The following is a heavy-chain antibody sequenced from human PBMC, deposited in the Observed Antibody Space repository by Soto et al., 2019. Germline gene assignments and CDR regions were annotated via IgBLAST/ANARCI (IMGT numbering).Heavy chain of an antibody. CDR3: ARRGYGSGWPNVYMDV. J-gene: IGHJ6*03. CDR1: GFTFSNYE. Sequence: EAQLVESGGGLVQPGGSLRLSCAAFGFTFSNYEMHWVRQAPGKGLEYVSGISNNGAHTDYAKSVKGRFTISRDNSENTLYLQMGSLRAEDMALYYCARRGYGSGWPNVYMDVWGKGTTVTVSS. D-gene: IGHD6-25*01. CDR2: ISNNGAHT. V-gene: IGHV3-64*01.